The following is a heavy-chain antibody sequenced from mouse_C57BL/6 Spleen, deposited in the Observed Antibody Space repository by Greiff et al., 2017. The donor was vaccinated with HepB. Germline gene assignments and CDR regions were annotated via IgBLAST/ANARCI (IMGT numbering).Heavy chain of an antibody. Sequence: QVQLKQPGAELVKPGASVKMSCKASGYTFTSYWITWVKQRPGQGLEWIGDIYPGSGSTNYNEKFKSKATLTVDTSSSTAYMQLSSLTSEDSAVYYSAREGYDGYYEGFDDWGQGTTLTVSS. J-gene: IGHJ2*01. D-gene: IGHD2-3*01. CDR2: IYPGSGST. CDR3: AREGYDGYYEGFDD. V-gene: IGHV1-55*01. CDR1: GYTFTSYW.